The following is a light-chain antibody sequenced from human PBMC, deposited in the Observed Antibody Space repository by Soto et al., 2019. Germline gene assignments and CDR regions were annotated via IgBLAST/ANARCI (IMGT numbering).Light chain of an antibody. Sequence: QSVLTQPPSASGTPGQRVTISCSGSSSNIGSNTVNWYQQLPGTAPKLLIYSNNQRPSGVPDRFSGSKSGTSASLAISGLQSEDEADYYCAAGDDSLNGYVFGTGTKLPVL. CDR2: SNN. CDR1: SSNIGSNT. CDR3: AAGDDSLNGYV. J-gene: IGLJ1*01. V-gene: IGLV1-44*01.